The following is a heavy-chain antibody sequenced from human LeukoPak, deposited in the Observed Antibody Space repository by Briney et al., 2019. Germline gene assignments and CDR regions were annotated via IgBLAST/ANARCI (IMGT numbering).Heavy chain of an antibody. CDR2: IYYSGST. CDR1: GGSISSGGYY. Sequence: PSETLSLTCTVSGGSISSGGYYWSWIRQHPGKGLEWIGYIYYSGSTYYNPSLKSRVTISVDTSKNQFSLKLSSVTAADTAVYYCASLGYGSGSYFFYWGQGTLVTVSS. V-gene: IGHV4-31*03. J-gene: IGHJ4*02. CDR3: ASLGYGSGSYFFY. D-gene: IGHD3-10*01.